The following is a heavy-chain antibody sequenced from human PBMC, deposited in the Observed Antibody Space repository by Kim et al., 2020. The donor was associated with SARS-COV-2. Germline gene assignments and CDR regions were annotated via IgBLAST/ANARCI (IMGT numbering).Heavy chain of an antibody. Sequence: SETLSLTCAVYGGSFSGYYWSWIRQPPGKGLEWIGEINHSGSTNYNPSLKSRVTISVDTSKNQFSLRLTSVTAADTAVYYCATSPYYDKSGYYLGYWGQGTLVTVSS. J-gene: IGHJ4*02. D-gene: IGHD3-22*01. V-gene: IGHV4-34*01. CDR1: GGSFSGYY. CDR2: INHSGST. CDR3: ATSPYYDKSGYYLGY.